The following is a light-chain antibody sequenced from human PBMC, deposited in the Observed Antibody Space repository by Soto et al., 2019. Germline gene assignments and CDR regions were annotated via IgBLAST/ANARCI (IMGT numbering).Light chain of an antibody. J-gene: IGKJ4*01. V-gene: IGKV1-33*01. CDR1: QSITTY. CDR2: AAS. CDR3: QQYDNLPLALT. Sequence: DIQMTQSPSSLSASVGDRVTVTCRASQSITTYLNWYQQKPGKAPKLLIYAASSLQSGVPSRFSGSGSRPDITFTISSLQPEDIATYYCQQYDNLPLALTFGGGTKVEIK.